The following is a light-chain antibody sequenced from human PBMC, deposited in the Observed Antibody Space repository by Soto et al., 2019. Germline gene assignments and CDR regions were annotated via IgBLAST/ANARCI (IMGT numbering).Light chain of an antibody. CDR2: EVT. V-gene: IGLV2-8*01. Sequence: QSALTQPPSASGSPGQSVTISCTGTSSDVGAYHYVSWYQQHAGKAPKLVIYEVTKRPSGVPDRFAGSKTANTASLTVSGLQAEDEADYYCSSFASSNTWVFGGGPKLTVL. J-gene: IGLJ3*02. CDR1: SSDVGAYHY. CDR3: SSFASSNTWV.